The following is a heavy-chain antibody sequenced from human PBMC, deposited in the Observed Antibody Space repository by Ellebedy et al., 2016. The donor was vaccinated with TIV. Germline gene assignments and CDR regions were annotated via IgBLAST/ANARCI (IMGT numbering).Heavy chain of an antibody. Sequence: SVKVSXXASGGTFSNYAITWVRQDPGQGLEWMGGFIPSFGTANYAQKFQGRVTITADEFTSTAYMELSSLRSEDTAVYYCASTWSGLWGYYYGLDVWGQGTTVTVSS. D-gene: IGHD3-10*01. V-gene: IGHV1-69*13. J-gene: IGHJ6*02. CDR3: ASTWSGLWGYYYGLDV. CDR1: GGTFSNYA. CDR2: FIPSFGTA.